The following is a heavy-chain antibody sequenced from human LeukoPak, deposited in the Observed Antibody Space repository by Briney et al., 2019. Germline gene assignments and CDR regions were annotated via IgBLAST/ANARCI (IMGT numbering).Heavy chain of an antibody. CDR2: INHSGST. D-gene: IGHD3-3*01. Sequence: SETLSLTCAVYGGSFSGYYWSWIRQPPGKGLEWIGEINHSGSTNYNPSLKSRVTISVDTSKNQFSLKLSSVTAADTAVYYCARPDFWSGYYTGWYFDLWGRGTLVTVSS. CDR3: ARPDFWSGYYTGWYFDL. CDR1: GGSFSGYY. J-gene: IGHJ2*01. V-gene: IGHV4-34*01.